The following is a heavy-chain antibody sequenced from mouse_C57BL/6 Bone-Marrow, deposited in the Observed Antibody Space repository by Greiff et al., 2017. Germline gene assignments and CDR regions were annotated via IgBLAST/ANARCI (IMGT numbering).Heavy chain of an antibody. V-gene: IGHV2-5*01. CDR2: IWRGGST. J-gene: IGHJ1*03. CDR1: GFSLTSYG. Sequence: QVQLQQSGPGLVQPSQSLSITCTVSGFSLTSYGVHWVRQSPGKGLEWLGVIWRGGSTDYNAAFMSRLSITKDNSKSQVFFKMNSLQADDTAIYYCAKIYYGNYGWYFDVWGTGTTVTVSS. D-gene: IGHD2-1*01. CDR3: AKIYYGNYGWYFDV.